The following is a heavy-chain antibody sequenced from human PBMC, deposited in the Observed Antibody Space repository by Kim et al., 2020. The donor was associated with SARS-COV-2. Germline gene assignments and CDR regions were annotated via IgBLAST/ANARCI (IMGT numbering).Heavy chain of an antibody. CDR2: TT. J-gene: IGHJ4*02. V-gene: IGHV3-23*01. Sequence: TTFYGDSMKGRVTSSRDNSKDTLYLQMHSLRAEDTAVYYCAVITGYYYGYWGQGTLVTVSP. D-gene: IGHD3-9*01. CDR3: AVITGYYYGY.